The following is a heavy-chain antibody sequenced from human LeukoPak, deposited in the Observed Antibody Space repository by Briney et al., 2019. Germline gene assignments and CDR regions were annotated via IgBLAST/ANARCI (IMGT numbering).Heavy chain of an antibody. CDR1: GGSFSGYY. J-gene: IGHJ4*02. V-gene: IGHV4-34*01. CDR3: ARGDYCSGGSCSSPPFDY. Sequence: SETLSLTCAVYGGSFSGYYWSWIRQPPGKGLEWVGEINHSGSTNYNPSLKSRVTISVDTSKNQFSLKLSSVTAADTAVYYCARGDYCSGGSCSSPPFDYWGQGTLVTVSS. D-gene: IGHD2-15*01. CDR2: INHSGST.